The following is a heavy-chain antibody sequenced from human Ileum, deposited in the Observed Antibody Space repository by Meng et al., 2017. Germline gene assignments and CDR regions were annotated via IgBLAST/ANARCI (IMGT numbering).Heavy chain of an antibody. J-gene: IGHJ5*02. Sequence: QLQLQGSGPGLLKPSETLSLPCSVSGDSVSSSCYFWVWMRQPPGKGLEYIGCITYTGNSFFNPSPNPSLKTRLSTSFDTSKNQFSLKVNAVIAADTAVYYCAAQHTSSGGGYGWFDPWGQGILVTVSS. V-gene: IGHV4-39*01. D-gene: IGHD6-13*01. CDR1: GDSVSSSCYF. CDR2: ITYTGNS. CDR3: AAQHTSSGGGYGWFDP.